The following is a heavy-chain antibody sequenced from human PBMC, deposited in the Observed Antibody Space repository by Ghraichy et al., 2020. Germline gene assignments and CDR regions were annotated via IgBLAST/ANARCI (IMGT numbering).Heavy chain of an antibody. CDR2: IKEDGSET. J-gene: IGHJ4*02. V-gene: IGHV3-7*03. Sequence: LSLTCAASGSTFSNFWMSWVRQAQGQGLEWVANIKEDGSETFYVDSLKGRFTISRDNARNSLFLQMNSLRAEDTAVYFCARLRKGGYFDYWGQGTLVTVSS. CDR1: GSTFSNFW. CDR3: ARLRKGGYFDY.